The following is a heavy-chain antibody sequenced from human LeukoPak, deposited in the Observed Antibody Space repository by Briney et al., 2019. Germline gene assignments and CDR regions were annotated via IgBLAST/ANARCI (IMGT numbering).Heavy chain of an antibody. CDR2: INTNSGNP. CDR1: GYTFTSYA. D-gene: IGHD4-17*01. CDR3: AIGDGDYVY. V-gene: IGHV7-4-1*02. J-gene: IGHJ4*02. Sequence: ASVKVSCKASGYTFTSYAINWVRQAPGQGLEWMGWINTNSGNPEYAQGFTGRFVFSLDTSVTTAYLQISSLKAEDTALYYCAIGDGDYVYWGQGTLVTVSS.